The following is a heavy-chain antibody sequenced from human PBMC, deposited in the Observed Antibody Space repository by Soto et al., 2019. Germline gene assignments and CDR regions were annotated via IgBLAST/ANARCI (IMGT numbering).Heavy chain of an antibody. J-gene: IGHJ5*02. V-gene: IGHV4-30-2*01. CDR3: ARAQYYYDSSGYSCWFDP. D-gene: IGHD3-22*01. CDR1: GGSISSGGYS. Sequence: SETLSLTCAVSGGSISSGGYSWSWIRQPPGKGLEWIGYIYHSGSTYYNPSLKSRVTISVDRSKNQFSLKLSSVTAADTAVYYCARAQYYYDSSGYSCWFDPWGQGTLVTVSS. CDR2: IYHSGST.